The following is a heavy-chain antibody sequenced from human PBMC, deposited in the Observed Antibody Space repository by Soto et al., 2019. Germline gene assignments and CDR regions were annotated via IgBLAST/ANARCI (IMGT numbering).Heavy chain of an antibody. J-gene: IGHJ3*02. D-gene: IGHD2-21*01. CDR2: ISYDGSNK. V-gene: IGHV3-30*18. CDR3: AKAPTVLWWLAFAI. Sequence: QVQLVESGGGVVQPGRSLRLSCAASGFTFSSYGMHWVRQAPGKGLEWVAVISYDGSNKYYADSVKGRFTISRDNSKNTLYLQMNSLRAEDTAVYYCAKAPTVLWWLAFAIWGQGTMVTVSS. CDR1: GFTFSSYG.